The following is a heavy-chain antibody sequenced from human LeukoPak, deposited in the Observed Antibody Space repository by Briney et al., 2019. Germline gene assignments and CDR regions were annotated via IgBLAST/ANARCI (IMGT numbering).Heavy chain of an antibody. CDR2: ISSSGSTI. J-gene: IGHJ4*02. V-gene: IGHV3-48*03. Sequence: GGSLRLSCAASGFTFSSYEMNWVRQAPGKGLEWVSYISSSGSTIYYADSVKGRFTISRDNAKNSLYLQMNSLRAEDTAVYYCASTYSSGWYLDYWGQGTLVTVSS. CDR3: ASTYSSGWYLDY. CDR1: GFTFSSYE. D-gene: IGHD6-19*01.